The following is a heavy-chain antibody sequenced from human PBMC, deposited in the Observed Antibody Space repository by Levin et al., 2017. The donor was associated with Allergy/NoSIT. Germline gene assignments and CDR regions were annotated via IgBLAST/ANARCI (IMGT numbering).Heavy chain of an antibody. CDR2: IYHSGST. J-gene: IGHJ4*02. CDR3: ASVLGKYEYFDY. Sequence: SQTLSLTCDVSGGSISSSNWWSWVRQPPGKGLEWIGEIYHSGSTNYNPSLKSRVTISVDKSKNQFSLKLSSVTAADTAVYYCASVLGKYEYFDYWGQGTLVTVSS. V-gene: IGHV4-4*02. D-gene: IGHD6-6*01. CDR1: GGSISSSNW.